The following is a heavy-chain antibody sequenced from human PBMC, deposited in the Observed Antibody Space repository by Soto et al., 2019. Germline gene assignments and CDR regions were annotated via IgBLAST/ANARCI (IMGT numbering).Heavy chain of an antibody. CDR2: ISSSSSTI. Sequence: EVQLVESGGGSVQPGASLRLSCTASVFSLSTYSMNWVRQAPGKGLEWVSFISSSSSTIHYADSVKGRFTISRDNAKNSLYLQISSLGAEDTAVYFCARGLVGNSFAMDVWGQGTTVTVSS. J-gene: IGHJ6*02. CDR3: ARGLVGNSFAMDV. D-gene: IGHD2-8*02. CDR1: VFSLSTYS. V-gene: IGHV3-48*01.